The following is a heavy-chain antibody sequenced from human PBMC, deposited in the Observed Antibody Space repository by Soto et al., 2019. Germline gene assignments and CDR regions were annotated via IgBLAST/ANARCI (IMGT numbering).Heavy chain of an antibody. J-gene: IGHJ6*02. D-gene: IGHD3-16*01. CDR3: ARGGYNDAVWRKLNQYGLDV. V-gene: IGHV1-18*01. CDR1: GYTFIRYG. CDR2: ISPYNDYT. Sequence: QVRLVQPAAEVKKPGASVKVSCKTSGYTFIRYGIAWVRQAPGQGLEWMGWISPYNDYTNYAQRFQGRVRMTADTYTKTVYLELRPLTSDDTAVYYCARGGYNDAVWRKLNQYGLDVWGQGTTVSVSS.